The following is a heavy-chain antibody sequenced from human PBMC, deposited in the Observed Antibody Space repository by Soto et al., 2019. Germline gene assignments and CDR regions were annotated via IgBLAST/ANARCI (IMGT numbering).Heavy chain of an antibody. J-gene: IGHJ5*02. CDR1: GFAFSSYA. V-gene: IGHV3-23*01. CDR2: IGETGGRT. CDR3: AKDARPSS. Sequence: GGSLRLSCAASGFAFSSYAMSWVRQAPGKGLEWVSTIGETGGRTYYTDSVKGRFTISRDTSKNTLYLQMNSLRAEDTALYYCAKDARPSSWGQGTLVTVS.